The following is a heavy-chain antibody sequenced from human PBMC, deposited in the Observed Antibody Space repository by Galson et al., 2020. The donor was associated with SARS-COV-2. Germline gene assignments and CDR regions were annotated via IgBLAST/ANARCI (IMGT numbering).Heavy chain of an antibody. CDR2: IYYSGST. D-gene: IGHD3-22*01. Sequence: SETLSLTCTVSGGSISSGSYYWGWIRQPPGKGLEWIGSIYYSGSTYYNPSLKSRVTISVDTSKNQFSLKLSSVTAADTAVSYCARLGPGGSCYYDSSGYCHFDYWGEGTLVTVSS. CDR1: GGSISSGSYY. J-gene: IGHJ4*02. V-gene: IGHV4-39*01. CDR3: ARLGPGGSCYYDSSGYCHFDY.